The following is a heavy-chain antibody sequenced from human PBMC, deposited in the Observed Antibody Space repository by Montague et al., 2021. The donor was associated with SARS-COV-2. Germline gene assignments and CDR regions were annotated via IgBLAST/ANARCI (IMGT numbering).Heavy chain of an antibody. CDR3: ASPTYYYDSSGSDAFDI. CDR1: GGSISSSNYY. Sequence: SETLSLTCTVSGGSISSSNYYWGWIRQPPGKGLEWIGSIYYSGSTYYNPSLKSRVTIFVDTSKNQFSLKLSSVTAADTAVYYCASPTYYYDSSGSDAFDIWGQGQLVTVSS. V-gene: IGHV4-39*01. CDR2: IYYSGST. D-gene: IGHD3-22*01. J-gene: IGHJ3*02.